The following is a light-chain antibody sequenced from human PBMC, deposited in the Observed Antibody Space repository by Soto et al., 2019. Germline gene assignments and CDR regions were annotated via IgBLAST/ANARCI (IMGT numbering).Light chain of an antibody. V-gene: IGLV2-11*01. CDR3: RSYAGSYTHYV. CDR1: SSDVGGYNY. J-gene: IGLJ1*01. Sequence: QSALTQPRSVSGSPGQSITISCTGTSSDVGGYNYVSWYRQHPGKAPKLMIYDVSKRPSGVPDRFSGSKSGNTASLTISGLQAEDAADYYCRSYAGSYTHYVFGTGTKVTVL. CDR2: DVS.